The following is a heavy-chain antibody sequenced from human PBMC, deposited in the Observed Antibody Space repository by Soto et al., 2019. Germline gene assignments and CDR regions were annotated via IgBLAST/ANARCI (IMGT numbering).Heavy chain of an antibody. Sequence: GGSLRLSCAASGVTFCNAWMSWVRQAPGKGLEWVGRIKGEADGGTTDYAAPVKGRITISRDHSKDTLYLQMNSMKTEDTAVNYCPTGLSKGYYNFDYWGRETRVTVSS. CDR2: IKGEADGGTT. V-gene: IGHV3-15*01. CDR1: GVTFCNAW. J-gene: IGHJ4*02. CDR3: PTGLSKGYYNFDY. D-gene: IGHD3-22*01.